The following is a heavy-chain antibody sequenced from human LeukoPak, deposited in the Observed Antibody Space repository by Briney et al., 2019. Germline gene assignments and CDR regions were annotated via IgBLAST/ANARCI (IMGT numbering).Heavy chain of an antibody. V-gene: IGHV3-23*01. J-gene: IGHJ4*02. CDR3: AKTGVRGVISAAYYFDY. Sequence: GGSLRLSCAASGFTFSSYDMSWVRQAPGKGLEWVSAISGSGGSTYYADSVKGRFTISRDNSKNTLYLQMNSLRAEDTAVYYCAKTGVRGVISAAYYFDYWGRGTLVTVSS. CDR2: ISGSGGST. CDR1: GFTFSSYD. D-gene: IGHD3-10*01.